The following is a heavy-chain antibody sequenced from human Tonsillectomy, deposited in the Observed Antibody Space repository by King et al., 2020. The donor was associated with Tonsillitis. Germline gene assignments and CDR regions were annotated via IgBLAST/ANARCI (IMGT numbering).Heavy chain of an antibody. CDR3: ARHQYSSSSALDY. J-gene: IGHJ4*02. D-gene: IGHD6-6*01. CDR1: GYSFTSYL. V-gene: IGHV5-51*01. CDR2: IYPGYSDS. Sequence: VQLVESGAEVKKPGESLKISCKGSGYSFTSYLIGWVRQMPGKGLEWMWIIYPGYSDSSYSPSFQGQVTISADKSIGTAYLQWSSLKASDTATYYCARHQYSSSSALDYWGQGTQVTVSS.